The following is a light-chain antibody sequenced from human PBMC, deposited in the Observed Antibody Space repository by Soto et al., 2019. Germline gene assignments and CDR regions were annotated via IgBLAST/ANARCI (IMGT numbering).Light chain of an antibody. CDR2: KAS. V-gene: IGKV1-5*03. J-gene: IGKJ2*01. CDR1: QTISNW. CDR3: QQYDTYPYT. Sequence: DIQMTQSPSTLSASVGDRVTITCRASQTISNWLAWYQQKPGKAPNLLIYKASSLESGVPSRFSGSGSETEFTLTISSLQPDDFATYYCQQYDTYPYTFGQGTKLEIK.